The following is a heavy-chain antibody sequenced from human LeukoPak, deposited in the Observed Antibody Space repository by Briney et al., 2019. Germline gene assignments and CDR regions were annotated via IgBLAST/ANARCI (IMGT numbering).Heavy chain of an antibody. CDR3: ARHATSYDILTGYFPDYFDY. CDR1: GGSISSYY. J-gene: IGHJ4*02. Sequence: SETLSLTCTVSGGSISSYYWSWIRQPPGKGLEWIGYIYYSGSTNYNPSLKSRVTISVDTTKNQFSLKLSSVTAADTVVYYCARHATSYDILTGYFPDYFDYWGQGTLVTVSS. V-gene: IGHV4-59*08. CDR2: IYYSGST. D-gene: IGHD3-9*01.